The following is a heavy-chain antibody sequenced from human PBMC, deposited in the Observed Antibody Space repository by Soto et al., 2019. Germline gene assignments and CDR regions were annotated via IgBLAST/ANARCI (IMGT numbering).Heavy chain of an antibody. Sequence: GGSLRLSCAASGFTFSSYWMAWVRQAPGKGLEWVANVKEDGSEKNYEDSVKGRFTISRDNAKNSLFLQMNSLRAEDTAVYYCPRANDSGGDYWRQGTLVTVSS. CDR2: VKEDGSEK. CDR1: GFTFSSYW. D-gene: IGHD3-10*01. V-gene: IGHV3-7*01. J-gene: IGHJ4*02. CDR3: PRANDSGGDY.